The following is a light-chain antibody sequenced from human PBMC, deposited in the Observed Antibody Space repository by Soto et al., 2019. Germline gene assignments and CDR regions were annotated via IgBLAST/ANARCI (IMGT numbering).Light chain of an antibody. Sequence: IVMTQSPLSLPVTPGEPVSISCRSSQGRQNSNGYNYLDWYLQKPGQSQQLLIHLASNRASGVPVRFSGSGSGTDFTLNISRVEAEDVGLYYCMQDVQMSPITFGQGTRVEIK. V-gene: IGKV2-28*01. CDR2: LAS. CDR1: QGRQNSNGYNY. CDR3: MQDVQMSPIT. J-gene: IGKJ5*01.